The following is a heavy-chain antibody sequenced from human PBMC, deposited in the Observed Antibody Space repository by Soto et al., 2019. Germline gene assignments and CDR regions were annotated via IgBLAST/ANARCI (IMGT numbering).Heavy chain of an antibody. J-gene: IGHJ4*02. CDR1: GFTFSSYE. D-gene: IGHD6-19*01. V-gene: IGHV3-48*03. Sequence: GGSLRLSCAASGFTFSSYEMNWVRQAPGKGLEWVSYISSSDSTIYYADSVKGRFTISRDNAKNSLYLQMNSLRAEDTAVYYCARDRGSGWYPYWGQGTLVTVSS. CDR2: ISSSDSTI. CDR3: ARDRGSGWYPY.